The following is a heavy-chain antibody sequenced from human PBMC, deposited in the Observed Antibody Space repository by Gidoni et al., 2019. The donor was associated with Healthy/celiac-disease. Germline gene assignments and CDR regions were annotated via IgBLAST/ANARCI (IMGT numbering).Heavy chain of an antibody. J-gene: IGHJ5*02. Sequence: QVQLQQWGAGLLKPSETLSLTCAVYGGSFSGYYWSWIRQPPGKGLEWIGEINHSGSTNYNPSLKSRVTISVDTSKNQFSLKLSSVTAADTAVYYCARAKRYCSSTSCYVWWFDPWGQGTLVTVSS. CDR3: ARAKRYCSSTSCYVWWFDP. V-gene: IGHV4-34*01. CDR2: INHSGST. D-gene: IGHD2-2*01. CDR1: GGSFSGYY.